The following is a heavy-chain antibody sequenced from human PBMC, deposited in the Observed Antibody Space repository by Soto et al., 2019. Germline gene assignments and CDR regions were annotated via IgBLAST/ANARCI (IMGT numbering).Heavy chain of an antibody. CDR1: GFTFSSHA. V-gene: IGHV3-23*01. J-gene: IGHJ4*02. Sequence: EVQLLESGGGLVQPGGSLRLSCAASGFTFSSHARSWVRQSPVKGLELVASLGKTGAYYADSVKGRFSISRDTSKSTLFLQLNNVRADDSAIYYCVKNRWYTDYAFDYWGQGTLVTVSS. CDR3: VKNRWYTDYAFDY. D-gene: IGHD4-17*01. CDR2: LGKTGA.